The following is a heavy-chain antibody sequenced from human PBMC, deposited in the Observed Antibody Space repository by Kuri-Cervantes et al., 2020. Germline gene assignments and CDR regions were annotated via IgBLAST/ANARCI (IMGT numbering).Heavy chain of an antibody. J-gene: IGHJ6*02. CDR2: IIPIFGTA. D-gene: IGHD1-26*01. Sequence: SVKVSCKASGGTFSSYAISWVRQAPGQGLEWMGGIIPIFGTANYAQKFQGRVTITADESTSTAYMELSSLRSEDTAVYYCARELGIGIVGATGYYYGMDVWGQGTKVTVSS. CDR3: ARELGIGIVGATGYYYGMDV. CDR1: GGTFSSYA. V-gene: IGHV1-69*13.